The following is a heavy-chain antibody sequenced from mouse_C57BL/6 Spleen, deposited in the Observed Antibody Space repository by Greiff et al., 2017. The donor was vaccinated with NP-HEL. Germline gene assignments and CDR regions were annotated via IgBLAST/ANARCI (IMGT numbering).Heavy chain of an antibody. V-gene: IGHV1-42*01. CDR2: INPSTGGT. Sequence: VQLKESGPELVKPGASVKISCKASGYSFTGYYMNWVKQSPEKSLEWIGEINPSTGGTTYNQKFKAKATLTVDKSSSTAYMQLKSLTSEDSAVYYCASLWLRPGGYYFDYWGQGTTLTVSS. J-gene: IGHJ2*01. CDR1: GYSFTGYY. D-gene: IGHD2-2*01. CDR3: ASLWLRPGGYYFDY.